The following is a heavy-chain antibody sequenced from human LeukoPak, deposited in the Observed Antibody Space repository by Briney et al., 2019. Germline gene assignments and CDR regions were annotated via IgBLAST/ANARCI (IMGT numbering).Heavy chain of an antibody. Sequence: GGSLRLSCAASGFTFSSFTMTWVRQAPGKGLEWVSAIGGRGTSTYYADSLEGRFTIVRDNSKDMVYLQMNSMNVEDTDIYYCGKEGGAWGQGTQVTVSS. CDR2: IGGRGTST. CDR3: GKEGGA. D-gene: IGHD3-16*01. J-gene: IGHJ5*02. CDR1: GFTFSSFT. V-gene: IGHV3-23*01.